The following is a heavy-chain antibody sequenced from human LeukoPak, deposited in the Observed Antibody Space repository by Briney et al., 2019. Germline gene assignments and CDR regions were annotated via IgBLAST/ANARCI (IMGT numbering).Heavy chain of an antibody. J-gene: IGHJ4*02. D-gene: IGHD6-19*01. V-gene: IGHV4-39*02. CDR3: ARDGSGPLDY. Sequence: PSETLSLTCTVSGGSISSSSYYWGWIRQPPGKGLEWIGSIYYSGSTYYNPSLKSRVTISVDTSKNQFSLKLSSVTAADTAVYYCARDGSGPLDYWGQGTLVTVSS. CDR1: GGSISSSSYY. CDR2: IYYSGST.